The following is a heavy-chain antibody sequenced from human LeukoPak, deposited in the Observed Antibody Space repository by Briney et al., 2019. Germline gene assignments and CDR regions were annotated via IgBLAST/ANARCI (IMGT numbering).Heavy chain of an antibody. CDR3: ARDMLWLFDYYYYMDV. V-gene: IGHV4-4*07. D-gene: IGHD5-18*01. CDR2: IYTSGST. CDR1: GGSISSYY. J-gene: IGHJ6*03. Sequence: SETLSLTCTVSGGSISSYYWSWIRQPAGKGLEWIGRIYTSGSTNYNPSLKSRVTMSVDTSKNQFSLKLSSVTAADTSVYYCARDMLWLFDYYYYMDVWGKGTTVTISS.